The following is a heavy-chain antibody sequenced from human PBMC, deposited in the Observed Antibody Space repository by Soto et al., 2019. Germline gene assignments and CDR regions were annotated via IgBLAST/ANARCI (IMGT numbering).Heavy chain of an antibody. CDR3: AKRPAGPMRGGDY. CDR2: ISGSGGST. Sequence: EVQLLESGGGLVQPGGSLSLSCAASGFTFSSYAMSWVRQAPGKGLEWVSAISGSGGSTYYADSVKGRFTISRDNSKNTLYLQMNSLRAEDTAVYYCAKRPAGPMRGGDYWGQGTLVTVSS. V-gene: IGHV3-23*01. J-gene: IGHJ4*02. D-gene: IGHD2-15*01. CDR1: GFTFSSYA.